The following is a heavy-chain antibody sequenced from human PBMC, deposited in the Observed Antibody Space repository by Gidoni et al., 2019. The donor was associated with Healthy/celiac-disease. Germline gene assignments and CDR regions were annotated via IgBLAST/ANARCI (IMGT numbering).Heavy chain of an antibody. CDR3: AKDSSGWYYYYYYGMDV. J-gene: IGHJ6*02. V-gene: IGHV3-23*01. Sequence: EVLLLESGGGLVQPGGSLKLSVAASRFTFSSYDMSWFRQAPGKGLGWVSAISGSGGSTYYADSVKGRFTISRDNSKNTLYLQMNSLRAEDTAVYYCAKDSSGWYYYYYYGMDVWGQGTTVTVSS. CDR2: ISGSGGST. D-gene: IGHD6-19*01. CDR1: RFTFSSYD.